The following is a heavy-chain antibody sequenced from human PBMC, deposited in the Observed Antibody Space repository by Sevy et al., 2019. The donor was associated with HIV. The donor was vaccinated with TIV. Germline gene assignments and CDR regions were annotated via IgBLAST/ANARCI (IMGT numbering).Heavy chain of an antibody. V-gene: IGHV3-7*01. J-gene: IGHJ4*02. Sequence: GGSLRLSCVASGFTFSSYWMTWVRQAPGRGLEWVANIRQDGSDKFYVDSVKGRFTISRDNAENSLYLQMNSLRAEDTAVYYCARFEDYWGQGTLVTVSS. CDR3: ARFEDY. CDR2: IRQDGSDK. CDR1: GFTFSSYW.